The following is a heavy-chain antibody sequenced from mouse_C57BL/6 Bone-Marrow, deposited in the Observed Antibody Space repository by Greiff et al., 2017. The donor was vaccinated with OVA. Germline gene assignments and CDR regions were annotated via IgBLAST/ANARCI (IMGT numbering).Heavy chain of an antibody. Sequence: QVQLQQPGAELVKPGASVKLSCKASGYTFTSYWMHCVKQRPGPGLEWLGMIHPHSGSTNYTEKFKSKATLTVDTSSSTAYMQLSSLTSEDSAVYYCARLGRDYWGQGTTLTVSS. CDR1: GYTFTSYW. V-gene: IGHV1-64*01. CDR2: IHPHSGST. CDR3: ARLGRDY. D-gene: IGHD4-1*01. J-gene: IGHJ2*01.